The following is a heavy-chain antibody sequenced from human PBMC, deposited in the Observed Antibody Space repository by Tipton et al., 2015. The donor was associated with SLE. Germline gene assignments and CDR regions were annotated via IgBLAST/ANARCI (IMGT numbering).Heavy chain of an antibody. D-gene: IGHD2-15*01. CDR3: ARASYCSGGGCYPHYFDY. CDR2: ISAYNGNT. V-gene: IGHV1-18*01. CDR1: GYTFTSYG. J-gene: IGHJ4*02. Sequence: QLVQSGAEVKKPGASVKVSCKASGYTFTSYGISWVRQAPGQGLEWMGWISAYNGNTNYAQKLQGRVTMTTDTSTSTAYMELRSLGSDDTAVYYCARASYCSGGGCYPHYFDYWCQGPLVTVSS.